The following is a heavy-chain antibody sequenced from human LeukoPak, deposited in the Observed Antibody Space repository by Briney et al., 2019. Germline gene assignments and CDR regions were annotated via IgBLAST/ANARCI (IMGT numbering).Heavy chain of an antibody. CDR1: GYTFTSYY. CDR2: INPSGGST. D-gene: IGHD6-19*01. Sequence: ASVKVSCKASGYTFTSYYMHWVRQAPGQGLEWMGIINPSGGSTSYAQKFQGRVTMTRDTSTSTVYMELSSLRSEDTAVYYCAKGYSSGWSEGYLEYWGQGTLVTVSS. J-gene: IGHJ4*02. CDR3: AKGYSSGWSEGYLEY. V-gene: IGHV1-46*01.